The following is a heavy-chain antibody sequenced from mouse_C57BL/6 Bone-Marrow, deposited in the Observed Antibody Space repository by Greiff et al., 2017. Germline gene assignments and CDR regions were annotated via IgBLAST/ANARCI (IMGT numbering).Heavy chain of an antibody. CDR1: GYTFTSYW. CDR2: IYPTSGRT. CDR3: TRSGPRGQNYDY. Sequence: QVQLQQPGAELVKPGASVKMSCKASGYTFTSYWITWVKQRPGQGLEWIGDIYPTSGRTNYNEKFKSKAILTVDTSSNTAYMQLSSLTSEDSAVFYWTRSGPRGQNYDYGGRGTGLTVTA. D-gene: IGHD3-3*01. J-gene: IGHJ2*03. V-gene: IGHV1-55*01.